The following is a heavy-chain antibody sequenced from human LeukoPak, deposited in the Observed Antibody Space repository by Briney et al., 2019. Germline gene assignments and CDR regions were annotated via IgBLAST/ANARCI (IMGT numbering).Heavy chain of an antibody. J-gene: IGHJ4*02. D-gene: IGHD1-26*01. CDR2: ISWNSGSI. CDR3: AKGTEWELLNYFDY. V-gene: IGHV3-9*03. CDR1: GFTFDDYA. Sequence: GRSLRLSCAASGFTFDDYAMHWVRQAPGKGLEWVSGISWNSGSIGYADSVKGRFTISRDNAKNSLYLQMNSLRAEDMALYYCAKGTEWELLNYFDYWGQGTLVTVSS.